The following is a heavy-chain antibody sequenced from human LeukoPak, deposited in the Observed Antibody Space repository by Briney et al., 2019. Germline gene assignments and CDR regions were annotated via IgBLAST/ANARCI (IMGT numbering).Heavy chain of an antibody. CDR1: GGSMSRSSYY. J-gene: IGHJ3*02. V-gene: IGHV4-39*01. D-gene: IGHD6-19*01. CDR2: IYYSGST. CDR3: ARHSSGWFRSAFDI. Sequence: PSETLSLTCTVSGGSMSRSSYYWGWIRQPPGKGLEWIGSIYYSGSTYCNPSLKSRVTISVDTSKNQFSLMLSSVTATDTAVYYCARHSSGWFRSAFDIWGQGTMVTVSS.